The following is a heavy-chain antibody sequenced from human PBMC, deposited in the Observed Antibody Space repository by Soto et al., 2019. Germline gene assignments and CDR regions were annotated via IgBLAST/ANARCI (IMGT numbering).Heavy chain of an antibody. Sequence: SGPLSLTCVVYDGSLTEYNWGWVRQSPGKGREWIGEINHSGSTNYNPSLKSRVTISVDTSKNQFSLKLSSVTAADTAVYYCARGRYCSGGSCYVGHGMDVWGQGTTVTVSS. D-gene: IGHD2-15*01. CDR1: DGSLTEYN. J-gene: IGHJ6*02. CDR2: INHSGST. CDR3: ARGRYCSGGSCYVGHGMDV. V-gene: IGHV4-34*01.